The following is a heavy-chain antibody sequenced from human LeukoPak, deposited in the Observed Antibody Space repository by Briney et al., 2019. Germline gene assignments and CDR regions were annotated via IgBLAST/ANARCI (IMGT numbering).Heavy chain of an antibody. CDR2: INPNSGGT. CDR3: ARDEYDSSGYYDY. CDR1: GYTFTGYY. D-gene: IGHD3-22*01. J-gene: IGHJ4*02. Sequence: GASVKVSCKASGYTFTGYYMHWVRQAPGQGLEWMGWINPNSGGTNYAQKFQGRVTMTRDTSISTAYMELSRLRSDDTAVYYCARDEYDSSGYYDYWGQGTLVTVPS. V-gene: IGHV1-2*02.